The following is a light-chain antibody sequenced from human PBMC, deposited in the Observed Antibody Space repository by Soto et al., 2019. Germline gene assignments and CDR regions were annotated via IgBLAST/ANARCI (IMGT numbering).Light chain of an antibody. CDR3: QQSYSQPLT. J-gene: IGKJ4*01. Sequence: DIPLTQSPSSLSASVGDRVTITCRASQSVRTYLNWYQHKPGTAPKVLIYAGTSLQSGVPSRFSGSTSGTDFTLTISSLQPEDFAIYYCQQSYSQPLTFGGGTRVQI. CDR1: QSVRTY. V-gene: IGKV1-39*01. CDR2: AGT.